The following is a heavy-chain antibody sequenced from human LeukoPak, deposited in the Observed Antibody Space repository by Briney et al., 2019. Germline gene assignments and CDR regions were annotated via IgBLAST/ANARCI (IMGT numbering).Heavy chain of an antibody. D-gene: IGHD3-22*01. CDR1: GGTFSSYA. V-gene: IGHV1-69*13. J-gene: IGHJ3*02. CDR3: ARDHIAYYDSSGYYPDAFDI. Sequence: RGASVKVSCKASGGTFSSYAISWVRQAPGQGLEWMGGIIPIFGTANYTQKFQGRVTITADESTSTAYMELSSLRSEDTAVYYCARDHIAYYDSSGYYPDAFDIWGQGTMVTVSS. CDR2: IIPIFGTA.